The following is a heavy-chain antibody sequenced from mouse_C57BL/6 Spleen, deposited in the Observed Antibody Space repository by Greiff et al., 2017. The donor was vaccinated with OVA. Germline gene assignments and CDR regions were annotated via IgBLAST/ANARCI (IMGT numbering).Heavy chain of an antibody. CDR2: IWRGGST. D-gene: IGHD1-1*02. Sequence: QVQLQQSGPGLVQPSQSLSITCTVSGFSLTSYGVHWVRQSPGTGLEWLGVIWRGGSTDYNAAFMSRLSITKDNSKSQVFFKMNSLQADDTAIYYCAKNMVGDYWYFDVWGTGTTVTVSS. V-gene: IGHV2-5*01. CDR1: GFSLTSYG. CDR3: AKNMVGDYWYFDV. J-gene: IGHJ1*03.